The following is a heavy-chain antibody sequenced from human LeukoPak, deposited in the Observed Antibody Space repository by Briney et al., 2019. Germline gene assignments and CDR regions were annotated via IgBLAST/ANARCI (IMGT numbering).Heavy chain of an antibody. CDR2: IKQDGSEK. Sequence: SGGSLRLSCAASGFTFSSYWMSWVRQAPGKGLEWVANIKQDGSEKYYVDSVKGRFTISRDNSKNTLYLQMNSLRAEDTAVYYCAKKHSTGLDPWGQGTLVTVSS. J-gene: IGHJ5*02. CDR1: GFTFSSYW. CDR3: AKKHSTGLDP. D-gene: IGHD2/OR15-2a*01. V-gene: IGHV3-7*03.